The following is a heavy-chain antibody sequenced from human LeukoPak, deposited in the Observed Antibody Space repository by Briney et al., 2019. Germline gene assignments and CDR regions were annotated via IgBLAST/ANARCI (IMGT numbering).Heavy chain of an antibody. CDR3: AISLGRYPTYFQH. V-gene: IGHV3-30*02. J-gene: IGHJ1*01. D-gene: IGHD3-16*02. CDR1: GFTFSSYG. CDR2: IRYDGSNK. Sequence: TGGSLRLSCAASGFTFSSYGMHWVRQAPGKGLEWVAFIRYDGSNKYYADSVKGRFTISRDNSKNTLYLQMNSLRAEDTAVYYCAISLGRYPTYFQHWGQGTLVTVSS.